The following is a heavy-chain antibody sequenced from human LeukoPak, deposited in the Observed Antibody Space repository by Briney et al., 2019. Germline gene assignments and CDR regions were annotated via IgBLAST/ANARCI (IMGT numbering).Heavy chain of an antibody. CDR1: GYTFTSYD. CDR3: ARGRLYSSGYSSRYYYMDV. Sequence: ASVKVSCKASGYTFTSYDINWVRQATGQGLEWMGWMNPNRGNTGYAQKFQGRVTMTRNTSISTAYMELSSLRSEDTAVYYCARGRLYSSGYSSRYYYMDVWGKGTTVTVSS. CDR2: MNPNRGNT. D-gene: IGHD3-22*01. J-gene: IGHJ6*03. V-gene: IGHV1-8*01.